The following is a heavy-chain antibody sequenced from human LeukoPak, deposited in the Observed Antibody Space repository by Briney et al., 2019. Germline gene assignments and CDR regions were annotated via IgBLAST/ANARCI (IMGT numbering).Heavy chain of an antibody. CDR1: GYTFTGYY. CDR3: ARGFPYVAHDY. Sequence: GASVKVSCKASGYTFTGYYMHWVRQAPGKGLEWRGWINPNRGGTNYAQKFQGRVTMTRDTSISTAYMELSRLRSDDTAVYYCARGFPYVAHDYWGQGTLVTVSS. D-gene: IGHD2-15*01. CDR2: INPNRGGT. V-gene: IGHV1-2*02. J-gene: IGHJ4*02.